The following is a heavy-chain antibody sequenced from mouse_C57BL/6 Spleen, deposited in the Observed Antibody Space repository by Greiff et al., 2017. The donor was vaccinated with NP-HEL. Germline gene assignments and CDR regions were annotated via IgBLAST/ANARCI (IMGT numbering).Heavy chain of an antibody. V-gene: IGHV1-69*01. CDR2: IDPSDSYT. J-gene: IGHJ2*01. CDR3: ARERADGYFYFDY. CDR1: GYTFTSYW. Sequence: VQLQQPGAELVMPGASVKLSCKASGYTFTSYWMHWVKQRPGQGLEWIGEIDPSDSYTNYNQKFKGQSTLTVDKSSSTAYMQLSSLTSEDSAVYYCARERADGYFYFDYWGQGTTLTVSS. D-gene: IGHD2-3*01.